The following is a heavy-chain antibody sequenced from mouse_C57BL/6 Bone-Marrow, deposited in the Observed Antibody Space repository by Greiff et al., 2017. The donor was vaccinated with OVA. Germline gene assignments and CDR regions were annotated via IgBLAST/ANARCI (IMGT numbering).Heavy chain of an antibody. CDR3: ARAPYYGSNYWYFDV. V-gene: IGHV1-18*01. Sequence: VQLKESGPELVKPGASVKIPCKASGYTFTDYNMDWVKQSHGKSLEWIGDINPNNGGTIYNQKFKGKATLTVDKSSSTAYMELRSLTSEDTAVYYCARAPYYGSNYWYFDVWGTGTTVTVSS. CDR1: GYTFTDYN. D-gene: IGHD1-1*01. CDR2: INPNNGGT. J-gene: IGHJ1*03.